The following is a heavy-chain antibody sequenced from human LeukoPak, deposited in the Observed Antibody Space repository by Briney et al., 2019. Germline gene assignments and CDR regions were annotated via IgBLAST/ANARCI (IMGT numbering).Heavy chain of an antibody. V-gene: IGHV5-51*04. CDR2: IYPGDSDT. CDR1: GYSFTSYW. CDR3: ARCREYYYDSSGYVY. D-gene: IGHD3-22*01. Sequence: GESLKISCKGSGYSFTSYWIGWVRQMPGKGLEWMGIIYPGDSDTRYSPSFQGQVTISADKPISTAYLQWSSLKASDTAMYYCARCREYYYDSSGYVYWGQGTLVTVSS. J-gene: IGHJ4*02.